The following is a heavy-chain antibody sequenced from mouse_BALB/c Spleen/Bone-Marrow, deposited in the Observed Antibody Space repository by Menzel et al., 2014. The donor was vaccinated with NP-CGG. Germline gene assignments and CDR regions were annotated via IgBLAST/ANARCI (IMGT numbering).Heavy chain of an antibody. CDR3: VRPRYPFYAMDS. J-gene: IGHJ4*01. CDR2: STNGGGST. D-gene: IGHD2-14*01. Sequence: EVQLVESGGGLVQPGGSLKLSCAASGITFSSNTMSWVRQTPERRLEWVAYSTNGGGSTYYPDTVKGRFTISRDNAKNTLYRQMSSLKSEDTAMYYCVRPRYPFYAMDSWGQGTSVTVSS. CDR1: GITFSSNT. V-gene: IGHV5-12-2*01.